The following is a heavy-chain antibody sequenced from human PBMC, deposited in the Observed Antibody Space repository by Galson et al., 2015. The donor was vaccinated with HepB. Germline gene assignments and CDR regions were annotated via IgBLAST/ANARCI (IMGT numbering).Heavy chain of an antibody. Sequence: CAISGDSVSSNSAAWNWIRQSPSRGLEWLGRTYYRSKWYNDYAVSVESRITINPDTSKNQFSLQLNSVTPEDTAVYYCARDQHGGGYSYGLLDYWGQGTLVTVSS. V-gene: IGHV6-1*01. J-gene: IGHJ4*02. CDR1: GDSVSSNSAA. CDR3: ARDQHGGGYSYGLLDY. D-gene: IGHD5-18*01. CDR2: TYYRSKWYN.